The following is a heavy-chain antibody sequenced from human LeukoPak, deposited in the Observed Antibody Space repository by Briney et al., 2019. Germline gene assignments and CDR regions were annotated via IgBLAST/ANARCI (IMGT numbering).Heavy chain of an antibody. CDR1: GFTFDDYG. CDR2: INSDGSST. J-gene: IGHJ4*02. Sequence: GGSLRLSCAASGFTFDDYGMSWVRHAPGKGLVWVSRINSDGSSTSYADSVRGRFSISRDNAKNTLYLQMNSLRAEDTAVYYCARGLSGYASSLGYWGQGTLVTVSA. CDR3: ARGLSGYASSLGY. D-gene: IGHD6-6*01. V-gene: IGHV3-74*01.